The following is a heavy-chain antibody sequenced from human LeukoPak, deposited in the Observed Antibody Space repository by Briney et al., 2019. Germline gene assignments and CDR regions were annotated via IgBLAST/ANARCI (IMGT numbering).Heavy chain of an antibody. J-gene: IGHJ4*02. CDR3: ARDMSSGWYVGVLPGY. CDR2: INPNSGGT. CDR1: GYTFTGYY. Sequence: ASVKVSCKASGYTFTGYYMHWVRQAPGQGLEWMGWINPNSGGTNYAQKFQGWVTMTRDTSISTAYMELSRLRSDDTAVYYCARDMSSGWYVGVLPGYWGQGTLVTVSS. V-gene: IGHV1-2*04. D-gene: IGHD6-19*01.